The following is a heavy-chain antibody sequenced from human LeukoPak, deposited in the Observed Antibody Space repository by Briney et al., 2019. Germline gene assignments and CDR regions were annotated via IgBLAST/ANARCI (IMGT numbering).Heavy chain of an antibody. CDR3: ARSYYYDSSGYYGHFDY. CDR2: ISYDGSNK. Sequence: PGGSLRLSCAASGFTFSSYAMHWVRQAPGKGLEWVAVISYDGSNKYYADSVKGRFTISRDNSKNTLYLQMNSLRAEDTAVYYCARSYYYDSSGYYGHFDYWGQGTLVTVSS. CDR1: GFTFSSYA. J-gene: IGHJ4*02. D-gene: IGHD3-22*01. V-gene: IGHV3-30*04.